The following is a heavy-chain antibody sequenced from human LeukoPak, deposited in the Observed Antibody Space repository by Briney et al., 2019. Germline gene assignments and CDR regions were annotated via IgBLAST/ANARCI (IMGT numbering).Heavy chain of an antibody. J-gene: IGHJ4*02. Sequence: SETLSLTCTVSGGYISSYYWSWIRQPPGKGLEWIGYIYYSGSTNYNPSLKSRVTISVDTSKNQFSLKLSSVTAADTAVYYCARDGNFDYWGQGTLVTVSS. CDR2: IYYSGST. V-gene: IGHV4-59*01. CDR3: ARDGNFDY. CDR1: GGYISSYY.